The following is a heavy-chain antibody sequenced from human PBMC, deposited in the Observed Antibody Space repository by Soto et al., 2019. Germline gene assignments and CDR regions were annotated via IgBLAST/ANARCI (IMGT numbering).Heavy chain of an antibody. CDR3: AIPQIGDLNDY. V-gene: IGHV3-30-3*01. J-gene: IGHJ4*02. D-gene: IGHD2-21*02. CDR2: ISYDGSNK. CDR1: GFTFSSYA. Sequence: QVQLVESGGGVVQPGRSLRLSCAASGFTFSSYAMHWVRQAPGKGLEWVAVISYDGSNKYYADSVKGRFTISRDNSKNTLYLQMNSLRAEDTAVYYCAIPQIGDLNDYWGQGTLVTVSS.